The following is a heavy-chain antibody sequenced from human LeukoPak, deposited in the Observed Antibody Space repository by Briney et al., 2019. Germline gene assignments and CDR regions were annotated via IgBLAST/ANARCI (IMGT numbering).Heavy chain of an antibody. D-gene: IGHD3-10*01. CDR1: GYTFTSYA. Sequence: ASVKVSCKASGYTFTSYAMHWVRQAPGQRLEWMGWINPNTGGTNYAQKFQGRVTMTRDTSISTAYMELSRLRSDDTAVYYCARDPLDYYGSGRKTTLYYYYYYMDVWGKGITVTVSS. V-gene: IGHV1-2*02. J-gene: IGHJ6*03. CDR2: INPNTGGT. CDR3: ARDPLDYYGSGRKTTLYYYYYYMDV.